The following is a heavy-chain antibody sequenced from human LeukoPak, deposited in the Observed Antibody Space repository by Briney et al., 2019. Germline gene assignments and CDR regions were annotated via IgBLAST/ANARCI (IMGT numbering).Heavy chain of an antibody. D-gene: IGHD2-2*01. J-gene: IGHJ4*02. Sequence: GGSLRLSCATSGFTFSSYFMTWVRQAPGKGLEWVANIKEDGSEKYYVDSVKGRFTISRDNAKNSLYLQMNSLRAEDTAMYYCARGKTYHRCWGQGTLVTVSS. CDR1: GFTFSSYF. CDR2: IKEDGSEK. CDR3: ARGKTYHRC. V-gene: IGHV3-7*01.